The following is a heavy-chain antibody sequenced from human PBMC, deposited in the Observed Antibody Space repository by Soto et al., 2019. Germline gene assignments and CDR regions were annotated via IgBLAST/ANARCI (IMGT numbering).Heavy chain of an antibody. Sequence: QVQLLESEGGVVQPGRSLRLSCAASGLTFSSYGMHWVRQAPGKGLEWVAVIWYDGSNKYYADSVKGRFTISRDNSKNTLYLQMNNLRAEDTAVYYCARDSSGWYTFDYWGQGTLVTVSS. V-gene: IGHV3-33*01. CDR1: GLTFSSYG. CDR2: IWYDGSNK. J-gene: IGHJ4*02. CDR3: ARDSSGWYTFDY. D-gene: IGHD6-19*01.